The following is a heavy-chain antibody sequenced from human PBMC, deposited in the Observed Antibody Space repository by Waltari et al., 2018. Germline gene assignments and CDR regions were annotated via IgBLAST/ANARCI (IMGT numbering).Heavy chain of an antibody. CDR2: IKEDGSEK. D-gene: IGHD4-4*01. CDR3: ARDPHYSNFDY. V-gene: IGHV3-7*01. Sequence: EVQLVESGGDLVQPGGSLRLSCAASGFTFSTYWMTWVRQAPGKGLDGLVNIKEDGSEKNYVDSVKGRFTISRDNAKNSLYLQMNSLRAEDTAVYYCARDPHYSNFDYWGQGTLVTVSS. CDR1: GFTFSTYW. J-gene: IGHJ4*02.